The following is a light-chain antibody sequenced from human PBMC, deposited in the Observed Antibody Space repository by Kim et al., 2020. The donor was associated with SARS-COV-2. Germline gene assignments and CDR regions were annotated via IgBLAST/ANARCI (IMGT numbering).Light chain of an antibody. CDR3: SSFTTDSTSV. Sequence: GQSITISCTGTSSDVGGYNYVSWYQQTPGKAPKLIIYDVSKRASGVSNRFSGSKSGNTASLTISGLQPEDEADYYCSSFTTDSTSVFGGGTQLTVL. CDR2: DVS. CDR1: SSDVGGYNY. V-gene: IGLV2-14*04. J-gene: IGLJ3*02.